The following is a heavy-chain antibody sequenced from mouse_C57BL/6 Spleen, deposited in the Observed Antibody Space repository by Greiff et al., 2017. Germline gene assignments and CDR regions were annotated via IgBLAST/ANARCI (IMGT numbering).Heavy chain of an antibody. V-gene: IGHV5-9-1*02. CDR3: TRDYYGSSSPWYFDV. CDR2: ISSGGDYI. D-gene: IGHD1-1*01. CDR1: GFTFSSYA. J-gene: IGHJ1*03. Sequence: DVMLVESGEGLVKPGGSLKLSCAASGFTFSSYAMSWVRQTPEKRLEWVAYISSGGDYIYYADTVKGRFTISRDNARNTLYLQMSSLKSEDTAMYYCTRDYYGSSSPWYFDVWGTGTTVTVSS.